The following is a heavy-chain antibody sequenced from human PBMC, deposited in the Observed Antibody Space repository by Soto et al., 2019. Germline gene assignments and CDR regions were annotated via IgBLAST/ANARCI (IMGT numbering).Heavy chain of an antibody. CDR2: INWNGGST. CDR1: GCTFDGYG. V-gene: IGHV3-20*01. J-gene: IGHJ6*03. D-gene: IGHD3-3*01. Sequence: PGGSLSLSCAASGCTFDGYGMSWVRQAPGKGLEWVSGINWNGGSTGYADSVKGRFTISRDNAKNSLYLQMNSLRAEDTALYHCARIGYDFWSGYYPTYYYYYMDVWGKGTTVTVSS. CDR3: ARIGYDFWSGYYPTYYYYYMDV.